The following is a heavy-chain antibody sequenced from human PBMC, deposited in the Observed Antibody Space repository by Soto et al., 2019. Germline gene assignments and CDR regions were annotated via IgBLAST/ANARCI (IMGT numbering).Heavy chain of an antibody. V-gene: IGHV4-59*08. CDR2: IYYSGST. Sequence: SETLSLTCTVSGGSISSYYWSWIRQPPGKGLEWIGYIYYSGSTNYNPSIKSRVTISVDTSKNQLSLKLSSVSAADTAVYYCARRYGSCFDYWGREPWSPSPQ. D-gene: IGHD5-18*01. J-gene: IGHJ4*02. CDR1: GGSISSYY. CDR3: ARRYGSCFDY.